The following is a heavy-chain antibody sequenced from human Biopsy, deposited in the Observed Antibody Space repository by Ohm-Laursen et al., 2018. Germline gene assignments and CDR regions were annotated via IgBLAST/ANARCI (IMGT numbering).Heavy chain of an antibody. CDR3: ARLYRLDDYWNDDPPDAFDV. D-gene: IGHD3-3*01. V-gene: IGHV4-59*02. CDR2: IYYSVMT. Sequence: SDTLSLTCAVSGDSVTKYYWSWIRQPPGKGLEWIGHIYYSVMTNYNPSLQSRVSISVDTSKNQFSLKLSSVTAADTAVFFCARLYRLDDYWNDDPPDAFDVWGQGTRVTVSS. J-gene: IGHJ3*01. CDR1: GDSVTKYY.